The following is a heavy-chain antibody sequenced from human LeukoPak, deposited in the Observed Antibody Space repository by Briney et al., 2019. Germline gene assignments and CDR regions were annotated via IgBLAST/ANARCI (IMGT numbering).Heavy chain of an antibody. Sequence: ASVKVSCKASGYTFTGYYMHWVQQAPGQGLEWMGWINPNSGGTNYAQKFQGRVTITRNTSISTAYMELSSLRSEDTAVYYCARILRQLWRYYYYYYYRDVGGKGNTVTVSS. CDR2: INPNSGGT. CDR1: GYTFTGYY. V-gene: IGHV1-2*02. J-gene: IGHJ6*03. D-gene: IGHD5-18*01. CDR3: ARILRQLWRYYYYYYYRDV.